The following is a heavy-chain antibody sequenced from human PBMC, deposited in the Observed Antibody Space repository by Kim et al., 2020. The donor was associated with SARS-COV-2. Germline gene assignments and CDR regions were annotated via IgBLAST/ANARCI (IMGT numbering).Heavy chain of an antibody. V-gene: IGHV3-30*04. Sequence: GGSLRLSCAASGFTFSSYAMHWVRQAPGKGLEWVAVISYDGSNKYYADSVKGRFTISRDNSKNTLYLQMNSLRAEDTAVYYCARDPMITFGGFIALGYY. J-gene: IGHJ6*01. CDR1: GFTFSSYA. D-gene: IGHD3-16*02. CDR3: ARDPMITFGGFIALGYY. CDR2: ISYDGSNK.